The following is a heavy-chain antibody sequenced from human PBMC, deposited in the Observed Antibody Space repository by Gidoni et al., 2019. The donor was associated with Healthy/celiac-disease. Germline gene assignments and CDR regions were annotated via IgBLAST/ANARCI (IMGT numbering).Heavy chain of an antibody. CDR2: ISYDGSNK. V-gene: IGHV3-30*18. CDR3: AKWDSGSYDDWFDP. CDR1: GLTFSSYG. D-gene: IGHD1-26*01. J-gene: IGHJ5*02. Sequence: QVQLVESGGGGVQSGRYLQLSCADSGLTFSSYGMHWVRQAPGKGLEWVSVISYDGSNKYYADSVKGRFTISRDNSKNTLYLQMNSLRAEDTAVYYCAKWDSGSYDDWFDPWGQGTLVTVSS.